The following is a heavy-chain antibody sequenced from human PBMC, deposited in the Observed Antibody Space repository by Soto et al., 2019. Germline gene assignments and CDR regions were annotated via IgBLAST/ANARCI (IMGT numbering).Heavy chain of an antibody. V-gene: IGHV1-18*01. CDR3: ARGGYYDSSGSRNYHYYGMDA. Sequence: GASVKVSCKASGYTFNSYGISWVRQAPGQGLEGMGWISPYDDNTNYAQNLQGRVTMTTDTSTRTAYMELRSLRSDDTAVYYCARGGYYDSSGSRNYHYYGMDAWGQGTTVTVSS. CDR1: GYTFNSYG. J-gene: IGHJ6*02. CDR2: ISPYDDNT. D-gene: IGHD3-22*01.